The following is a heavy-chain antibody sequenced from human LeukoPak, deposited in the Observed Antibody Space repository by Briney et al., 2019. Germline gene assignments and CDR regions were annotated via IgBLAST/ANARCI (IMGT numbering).Heavy chain of an antibody. V-gene: IGHV3-11*01. Sequence: GGSLRLSCAASGFTFSDYYMSWIRQAPGQGLEWVSYISSSGSTINYADSVKGRFTISRDSAKKSLFLQMNSLRAEDTAVYYCARVGSSGYPIDYWGQGTLVTVSS. CDR1: GFTFSDYY. CDR2: ISSSGSTI. J-gene: IGHJ4*02. D-gene: IGHD3-22*01. CDR3: ARVGSSGYPIDY.